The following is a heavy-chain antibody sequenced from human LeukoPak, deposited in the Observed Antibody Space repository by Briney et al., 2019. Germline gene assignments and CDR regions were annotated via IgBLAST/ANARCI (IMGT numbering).Heavy chain of an antibody. D-gene: IGHD3-3*01. V-gene: IGHV3-7*04. CDR1: GFTFSSYW. Sequence: GGSLRLSCAASGFTFSSYWMSWVRQAPGKGLEWVANIKQDGSEKYYVDSVKGRFTVSRDNAKNSLYLQMNSLRAEDTAVYYCARAIFGVVSPYYYCYMDVWGKGTTVTVSS. CDR3: ARAIFGVVSPYYYCYMDV. CDR2: IKQDGSEK. J-gene: IGHJ6*03.